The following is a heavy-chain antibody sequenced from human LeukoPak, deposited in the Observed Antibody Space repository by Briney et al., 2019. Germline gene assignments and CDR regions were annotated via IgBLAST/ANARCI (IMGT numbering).Heavy chain of an antibody. CDR1: GFTFSSYA. D-gene: IGHD3-16*01. CDR3: ARLGDYDVFDI. J-gene: IGHJ3*02. CDR2: ISYDGSNK. Sequence: PGGSLRLSCAASGFTFSSYAMHWVRQAPGKGLEWVAVISYDGSNKYYADSVKGRFTISRDNSKNTLYLQMNSLRGEDTVVYYCARLGDYDVFDIWAQGKMVTVSS. V-gene: IGHV3-30-3*01.